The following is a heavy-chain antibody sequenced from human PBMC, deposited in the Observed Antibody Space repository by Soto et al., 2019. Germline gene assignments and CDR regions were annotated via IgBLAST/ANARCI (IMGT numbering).Heavy chain of an antibody. D-gene: IGHD5-12*01. Sequence: PGGSLRLSCEVSGFSLIGYGMHWVRQAPGKGLEWVAVIWYDGTTKNYADSVKGRFTISRDSSKNTVYLQMDSLKVEDTAVYYCARDVDRTSHLNWFDPWGQGVMLTVSS. J-gene: IGHJ5*02. CDR1: GFSLIGYG. CDR3: ARDVDRTSHLNWFDP. V-gene: IGHV3-33*01. CDR2: IWYDGTTK.